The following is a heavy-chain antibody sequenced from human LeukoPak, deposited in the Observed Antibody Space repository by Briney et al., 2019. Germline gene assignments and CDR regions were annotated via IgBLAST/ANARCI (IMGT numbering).Heavy chain of an antibody. V-gene: IGHV4-59*01. D-gene: IGHD3-10*01. CDR3: ARESGSGSPFDP. CDR2: IFHSGST. Sequence: SETLSLTCTVSGGSISTYYWSWIRQPPGKRLEWIGYIFHSGSTNYNPSLRGRVTISVDTSKNQFSLKLSSVTAADTAVYYCARESGSGSPFDPWGQGTLVTVSS. J-gene: IGHJ5*02. CDR1: GGSISTYY.